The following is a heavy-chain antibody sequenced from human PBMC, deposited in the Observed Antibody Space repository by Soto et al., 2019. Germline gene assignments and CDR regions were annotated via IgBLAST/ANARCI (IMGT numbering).Heavy chain of an antibody. V-gene: IGHV3-33*01. Sequence: QVQLVESGGGVVQPGRSLRLSCAASGFTFSSYGMHWVRQAPGKGLGWGAVKGKDGIKKYYADSVKGRFPISRHNSKNTPYLQMNILRAEDTAVYYCARDQGVGGGATTGVAGNEAYYYYGMDVWGQGTTVTVSS. J-gene: IGHJ6*02. CDR3: ARDQGVGGGATTGVAGNEAYYYYGMDV. CDR1: GFTFSSYG. D-gene: IGHD1-26*01. CDR2: KGKDGIKK.